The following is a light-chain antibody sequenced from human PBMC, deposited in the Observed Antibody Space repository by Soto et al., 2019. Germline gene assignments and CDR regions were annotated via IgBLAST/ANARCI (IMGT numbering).Light chain of an antibody. Sequence: EIVMTQSPATLSVSPGERATLSCRASPSVSSNLAWYQQKPGQAPRLLISGASTRATGIPARFSGSGSGTEFTLTISSLQSEYFAVYYCQQYNNWPRTFGKGTKVESK. CDR2: GAS. V-gene: IGKV3-15*01. J-gene: IGKJ1*01. CDR3: QQYNNWPRT. CDR1: PSVSSN.